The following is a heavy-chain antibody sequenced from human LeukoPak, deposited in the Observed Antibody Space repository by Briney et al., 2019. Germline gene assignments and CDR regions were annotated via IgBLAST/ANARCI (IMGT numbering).Heavy chain of an antibody. CDR3: ARGGYRYYFDY. V-gene: IGHV3-48*01. Sequence: PGGSLRLSCAASGFTFSSYSMNWVRQAPGKGLEWVSYISSSSSTIYYADSVKGRFTISRDNAKNSLYLQMNSLRAEDTAVYYCARGGYRYYFDYWGQGTLVTVSS. D-gene: IGHD3-22*01. CDR2: ISSSSSTI. CDR1: GFTFSSYS. J-gene: IGHJ4*02.